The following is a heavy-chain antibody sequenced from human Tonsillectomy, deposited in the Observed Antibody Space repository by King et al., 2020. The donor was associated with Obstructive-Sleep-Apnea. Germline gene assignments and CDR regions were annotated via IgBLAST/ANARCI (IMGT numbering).Heavy chain of an antibody. J-gene: IGHJ4*02. CDR3: AKAPTIAAAEVFDY. CDR1: GFTFDDYA. D-gene: IGHD6-13*01. CDR2: IIWNSGSI. Sequence: QLVQSGGGLVQPGRSLRLSCAASGFTFDDYAMHWVRQAPGKGLEWVSGIIWNSGSIGYADSVKGRFPISRDNAKNSLYLQMNSLRAEDTALYYCAKAPTIAAAEVFDYWGQGTLVTVSS. V-gene: IGHV3-9*01.